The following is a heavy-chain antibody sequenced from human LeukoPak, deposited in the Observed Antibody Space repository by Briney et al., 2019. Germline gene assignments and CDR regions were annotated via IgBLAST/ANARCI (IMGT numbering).Heavy chain of an antibody. CDR2: KWYGGSNK. CDR1: GFTFSSYG. CDR3: ARDSGSYFDSVEFDS. J-gene: IGHJ3*02. V-gene: IGHV3-33*01. D-gene: IGHD1-26*01. Sequence: GGSLRLSCAASGFTFSSYGMHWVRQAPGTGLEWVAVKWYGGSNKYYADSVKGRFTITRDNSKNTLYRQMNSLRAEDTAVYYCARDSGSYFDSVEFDSWGQGTMVTVSS.